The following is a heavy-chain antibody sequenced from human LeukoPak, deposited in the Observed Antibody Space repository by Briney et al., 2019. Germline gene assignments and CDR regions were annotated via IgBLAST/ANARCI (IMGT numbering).Heavy chain of an antibody. CDR3: ARHIGRYCSSTSCYPWFDP. J-gene: IGHJ5*02. Sequence: GESLKISCKGSGYSFTSYWIGWVRPIPGKGPEWMGIIYPGDSDTRYSPSFQGQVTISADKFLSTAYLQWNSLKASDTAMHYCARHIGRYCSSTSCYPWFDPWGQGTLVTVSS. CDR2: IYPGDSDT. V-gene: IGHV5-51*01. CDR1: GYSFTSYW. D-gene: IGHD2-2*01.